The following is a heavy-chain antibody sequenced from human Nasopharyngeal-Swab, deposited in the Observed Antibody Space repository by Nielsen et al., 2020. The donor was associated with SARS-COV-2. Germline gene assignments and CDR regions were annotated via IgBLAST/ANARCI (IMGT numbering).Heavy chain of an antibody. Sequence: ASVKVSCQASEYTFTSYDINWVRQATGQGLEWMGWMNPNSGNTGYAQKFQGRVTMTRNTSISTAYMELSSLRSEDTAVYYCARVMEYSSSWTPYYYYYYGMDVWGQGTTVTVSS. CDR3: ARVMEYSSSWTPYYYYYYGMDV. J-gene: IGHJ6*02. CDR2: MNPNSGNT. V-gene: IGHV1-8*01. D-gene: IGHD6-13*01. CDR1: EYTFTSYD.